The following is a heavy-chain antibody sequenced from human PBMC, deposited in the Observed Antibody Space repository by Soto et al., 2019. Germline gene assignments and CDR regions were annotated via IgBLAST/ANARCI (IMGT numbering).Heavy chain of an antibody. CDR1: GGSISGSNYY. Sequence: QLQLQESGPGLVKPSETLSLTCTVSGGSISGSNYYWAWIRQPPGKGLEWIGSIYYSGNTYYTPSLKSRVTISVDTSKNQFSLRLNSVTVADTAVYYCARPSPYGSGSYYIVWGQGTLVTVSS. J-gene: IGHJ4*02. D-gene: IGHD3-10*01. CDR3: ARPSPYGSGSYYIV. CDR2: IYYSGNT. V-gene: IGHV4-39*01.